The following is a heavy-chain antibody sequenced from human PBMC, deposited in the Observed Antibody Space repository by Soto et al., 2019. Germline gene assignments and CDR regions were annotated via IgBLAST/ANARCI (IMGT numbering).Heavy chain of an antibody. CDR2: ISAYNGNT. D-gene: IGHD6-6*01. J-gene: IGHJ6*02. CDR1: GYTFTSYG. Sequence: AASVKVSCKASGYTFTSYGISWVRQAPGQGLEWMGWISAYNGNTNYAQKLQGRVTMTTDTSTSTAYMELRSLRSDDTAVYYCARASSSSSYYYYGMDVWGQGTTVTVSS. CDR3: ARASSSSSYYYYGMDV. V-gene: IGHV1-18*01.